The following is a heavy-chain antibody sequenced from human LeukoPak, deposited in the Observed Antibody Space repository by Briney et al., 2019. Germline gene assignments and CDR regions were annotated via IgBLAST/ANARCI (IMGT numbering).Heavy chain of an antibody. CDR2: IDSSGGYM. Sequence: PGGSLRLSCEASGFTFNTYSMNWARQAPGKGLEWVSSIDSSGGYMFYADSVKARFTISRDNSQSTLYLQMNSLRAEDTAVYYCAKHLGHGVTAADYWGQGTLVTVSS. CDR1: GFTFNTYS. V-gene: IGHV3-23*01. D-gene: IGHD2-21*02. J-gene: IGHJ4*02. CDR3: AKHLGHGVTAADY.